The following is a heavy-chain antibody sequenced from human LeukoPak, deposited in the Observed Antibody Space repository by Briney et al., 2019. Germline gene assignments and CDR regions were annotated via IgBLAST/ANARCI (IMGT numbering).Heavy chain of an antibody. CDR3: ARLKTGTGRTAPIDY. J-gene: IGHJ4*02. CDR2: IYSGGST. Sequence: GGSLRLSCAASGFTVSSNYMSWVRQAPGKGLEWVSVIYSGGSTYYADSVKGRFTISRDNSKNTLYPQMNSLRGEDTALYYCARLKTGTGRTAPIDYWGQGTLVTVSS. D-gene: IGHD1-1*01. V-gene: IGHV3-53*05. CDR1: GFTVSSNY.